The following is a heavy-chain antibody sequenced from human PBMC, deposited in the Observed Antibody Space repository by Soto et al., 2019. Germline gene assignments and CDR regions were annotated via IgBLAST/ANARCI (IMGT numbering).Heavy chain of an antibody. V-gene: IGHV4-31*03. Sequence: SSETLSLTCTVSGGSISSGGYYWSWIRQHPGKGLEWIGYIYYSGSTYYNPSLKSRVTISVDTSKNQFSLKLSSVTAADTAVYYCAGTPSGYYVRFDPWGQGTLVTVSS. CDR3: AGTPSGYYVRFDP. CDR2: IYYSGST. D-gene: IGHD3-3*01. CDR1: GGSISSGGYY. J-gene: IGHJ5*02.